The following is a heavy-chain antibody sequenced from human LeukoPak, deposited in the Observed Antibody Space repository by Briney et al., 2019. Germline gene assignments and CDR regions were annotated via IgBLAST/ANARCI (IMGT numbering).Heavy chain of an antibody. J-gene: IGHJ5*02. CDR2: INPNSGGT. V-gene: IGHV1-2*06. CDR1: GYTFTGYY. CDR3: ARVRYGSGSYYDTDP. Sequence: GASVKVSCKASGYTFTGYYMHWVRQAPGQGLEWMGRINPNSGGTNYAQKFQGRVTMTRDTSISTAYMELSRLRSDDTAVYYCARVRYGSGSYYDTDPWGQGTLATVSS. D-gene: IGHD3-10*01.